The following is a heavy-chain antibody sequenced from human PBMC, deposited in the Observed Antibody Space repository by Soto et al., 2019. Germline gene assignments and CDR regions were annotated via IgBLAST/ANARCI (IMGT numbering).Heavy chain of an antibody. Sequence: TSETRLTCTVSGGSISSYYWSWIRQPPGKGLEWIGYIYYSGSTNYNPSLKSRVTISVDTSKNQFSLKLSSVTAADTAVYYCARDVRSGTIAAAGIYYFDYWGQGTLVTVSS. J-gene: IGHJ4*02. CDR1: GGSISSYY. D-gene: IGHD6-13*01. CDR2: IYYSGST. V-gene: IGHV4-59*01. CDR3: ARDVRSGTIAAAGIYYFDY.